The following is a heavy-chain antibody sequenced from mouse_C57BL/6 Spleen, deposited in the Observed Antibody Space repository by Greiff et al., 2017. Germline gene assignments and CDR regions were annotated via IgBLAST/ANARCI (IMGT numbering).Heavy chain of an antibody. CDR1: GFSLSTSGMG. J-gene: IGHJ3*01. V-gene: IGHV8-12*01. CDR3: ARSFYYGSSPFAY. Sequence: QVTLKECGPGILQSSQTLSLTCSFSGFSLSTSGMGVSWIRQPSGKGLEWLAHIYWDDDKRYNPSLKSRPPISKDTSRNQVFRKITRVDTADTATYYCARSFYYGSSPFAYWGQGTLVTVSA. CDR2: IYWDDDK. D-gene: IGHD1-1*01.